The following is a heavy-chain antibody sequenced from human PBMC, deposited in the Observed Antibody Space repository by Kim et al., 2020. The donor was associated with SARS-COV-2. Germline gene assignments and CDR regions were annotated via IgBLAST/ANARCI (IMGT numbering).Heavy chain of an antibody. CDR3: ARLGYDSSGYGYFDY. Sequence: QKCQGRVTISREPSASTAYMELSSLRSEDTAVYYCARLGYDSSGYGYFDYWGQGTLVTVSS. V-gene: IGHV1-3*01. J-gene: IGHJ4*02. D-gene: IGHD3-22*01.